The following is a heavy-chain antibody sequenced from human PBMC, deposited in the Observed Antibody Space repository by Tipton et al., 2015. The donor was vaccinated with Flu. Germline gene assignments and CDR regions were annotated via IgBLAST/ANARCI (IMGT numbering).Heavy chain of an antibody. D-gene: IGHD6-19*01. V-gene: IGHV3-33*08. Sequence: SLRLSCVASGFTFTSHGMHWVRQAPGKGLEWVAVIWYDGSKKYYADSVKGRFTISRDNSKNTLYLQMNSLRAEDTGVYYCARAPLIAVAGEDWFDPWGQGTPVTVSS. J-gene: IGHJ5*02. CDR1: GFTFTSHG. CDR2: IWYDGSKK. CDR3: ARAPLIAVAGEDWFDP.